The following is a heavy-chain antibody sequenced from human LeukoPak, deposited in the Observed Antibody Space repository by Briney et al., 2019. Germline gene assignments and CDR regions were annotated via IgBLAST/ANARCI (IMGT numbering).Heavy chain of an antibody. D-gene: IGHD1-1*01. J-gene: IGHJ4*02. CDR1: GFTFSSYT. CDR2: ITDDGNYQ. CDR3: ARPHAYNYGAFDY. Sequence: PGGSLRLSCAASGFTFSSYTMHWVRQAPGKGPEWVAVITDDGNYQYYADSVKGRFTISRDNSKNTLYLQMSSLRVEDMAVYYCARPHAYNYGAFDYWGQGTLVTVSS. V-gene: IGHV3-30*04.